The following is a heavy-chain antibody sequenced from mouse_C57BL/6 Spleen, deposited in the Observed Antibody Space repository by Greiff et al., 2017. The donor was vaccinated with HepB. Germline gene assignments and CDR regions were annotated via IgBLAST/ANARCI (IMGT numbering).Heavy chain of an antibody. CDR3: ARSAPEDAMDY. Sequence: QVQLQQPGAELVMPGASVKLSCKASGYTFTSYWMHWVKQRPGQGLEWIGEIDPSDSYTNYNQKFKGKSTLTVDKSSSTAYMQLSSLTSEDSAVYYCARSAPEDAMDYWGQGTSVTVSS. CDR2: IDPSDSYT. J-gene: IGHJ4*01. V-gene: IGHV1-69*01. CDR1: GYTFTSYW.